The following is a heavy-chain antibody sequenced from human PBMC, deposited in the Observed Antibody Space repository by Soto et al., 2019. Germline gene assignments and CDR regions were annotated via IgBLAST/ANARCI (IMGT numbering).Heavy chain of an antibody. CDR2: ISGSGGST. J-gene: IGHJ4*02. CDR3: ADTGIVGATGGDY. Sequence: EVQLLESVGGLVQPGGSLRLSCAASGFTFSSYAMSWVRQAPGKGLEWVSAISGSGGSTYYADSVKGRFTISRANSKNTLYLQMNSLRAEDTAVYYCADTGIVGATGGDYWGQGTLVTVSS. CDR1: GFTFSSYA. V-gene: IGHV3-23*01. D-gene: IGHD1-26*01.